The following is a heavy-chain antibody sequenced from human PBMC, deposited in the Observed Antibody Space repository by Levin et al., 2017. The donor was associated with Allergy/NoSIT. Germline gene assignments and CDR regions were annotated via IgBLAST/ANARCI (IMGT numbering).Heavy chain of an antibody. D-gene: IGHD1-26*01. V-gene: IGHV3-23*01. CDR2: ISTGGTNK. CDR1: GFTFSSYA. Sequence: GGSLRLSCAASGFTFSSYAMTWVRQAPGKGLEWVSAISTGGTNKYYADSVKGRFTISRDNSKNTLYVQMNSLRAEDTAVYYCAKDGAGTYYGIDYWGQGTLVTVSS. CDR3: AKDGAGTYYGIDY. J-gene: IGHJ4*02.